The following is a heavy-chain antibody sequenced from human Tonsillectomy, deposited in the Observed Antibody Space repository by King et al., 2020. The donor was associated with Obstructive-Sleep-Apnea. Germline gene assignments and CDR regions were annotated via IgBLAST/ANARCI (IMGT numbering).Heavy chain of an antibody. J-gene: IGHJ6*02. V-gene: IGHV3-9*01. CDR2: ISWNSGSI. Sequence: VQLVESGGGLVQPGRSLRLSCAASGFTFDDYAMHWVRQAPGKGLEWVSGISWNSGSIGYADSVKGRFTISRDNAKNSLYLQMNSLRAEDTDLYYCANESGRWLQLRGYYYYGMDVWGQGTTVTVSS. CDR1: GFTFDDYA. CDR3: ANESGRWLQLRGYYYYGMDV. D-gene: IGHD5-24*01.